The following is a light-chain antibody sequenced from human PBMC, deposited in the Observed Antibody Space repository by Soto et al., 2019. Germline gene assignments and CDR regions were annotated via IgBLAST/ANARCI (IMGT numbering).Light chain of an antibody. Sequence: EIVLTQSPGTLSLSPGERATLSCRASQSVSSNYLAWYQQKPGQAPRLLISGASTRATGIPDRFSGSGSGTDFTLTISRLEPADFAVYYCQQYGSSPFTFGQGTNLEIK. CDR3: QQYGSSPFT. CDR1: QSVSSNY. CDR2: GAS. J-gene: IGKJ2*01. V-gene: IGKV3-20*01.